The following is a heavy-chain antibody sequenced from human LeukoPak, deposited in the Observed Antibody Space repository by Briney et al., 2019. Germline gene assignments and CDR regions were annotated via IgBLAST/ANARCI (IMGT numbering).Heavy chain of an antibody. V-gene: IGHV4-39*02. CDR3: AREGHVVVPVTQGYDY. CDR2: IYYSGST. Sequence: PSETLSLTCTVSGGSISSSSYYWGWIRQPPGKGLEWIGSIYYSGSTYYNPSLKSRVTISVDTSKNQFSLKLSSVTAADTAVYYCAREGHVVVPVTQGYDYWGQGTLVTVSS. D-gene: IGHD2-2*01. CDR1: GGSISSSSYY. J-gene: IGHJ4*02.